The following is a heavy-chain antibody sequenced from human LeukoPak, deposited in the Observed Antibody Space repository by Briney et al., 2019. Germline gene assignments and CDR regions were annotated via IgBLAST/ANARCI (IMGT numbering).Heavy chain of an antibody. D-gene: IGHD5-12*01. CDR3: AAGFSNRGYIY. CDR1: GPTFSTSA. J-gene: IGHJ4*02. Sequence: GASVKVSCKAFGPTFSTSAMQWGRKTGGQGLEGIGWTVLGSGDTNYAQSLTDRVTITRDLSTSTAYMELSSLRSEDTAMYYCAAGFSNRGYIYWGQGTLVTVSS. CDR2: TVLGSGDT. V-gene: IGHV1-58*02.